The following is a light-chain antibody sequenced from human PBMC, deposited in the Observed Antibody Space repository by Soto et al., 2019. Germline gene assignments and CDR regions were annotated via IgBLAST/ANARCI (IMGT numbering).Light chain of an antibody. V-gene: IGKV1-39*01. CDR2: AAS. CDR3: QQSYSTLTWT. J-gene: IGKJ1*01. CDR1: QSVSHY. Sequence: DIQMTQSPSSLSASVGDGVTTTCRASQSVSHYLTWYQQQAGKVPKLLIYAASSLQSGVPSRFSGSGSGTDFTLTISSLQPEDFATYYCQQSYSTLTWTFGQGTKVDIK.